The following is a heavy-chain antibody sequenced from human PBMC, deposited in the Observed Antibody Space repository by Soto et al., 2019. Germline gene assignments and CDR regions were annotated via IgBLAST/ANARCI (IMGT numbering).Heavy chain of an antibody. CDR3: AKARLLWFGELFDY. Sequence: EVQLLESGGGLVQPGGSLRLSCAASGFTFSSYAMSWVRQAPGKGLEWVSAISGSGGSTYYADSVKGRFTISRDNSNNTLFLQMNSLRAEDTAIYSCAKARLLWFGELFDYWGQGTLVTVSS. V-gene: IGHV3-23*01. J-gene: IGHJ4*02. D-gene: IGHD3-10*01. CDR2: ISGSGGST. CDR1: GFTFSSYA.